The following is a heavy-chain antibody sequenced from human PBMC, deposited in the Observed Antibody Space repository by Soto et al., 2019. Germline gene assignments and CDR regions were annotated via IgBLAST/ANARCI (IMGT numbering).Heavy chain of an antibody. D-gene: IGHD7-27*01. CDR2: ISKNGGNK. V-gene: IGHV3-23*01. CDR3: AQRGGNDYWGGFDY. Sequence: EVQLSESGGCLVQPGGSLRLSFAASGFTFSNYDMSWVRQAPGKGLEWVSGISKNGGNKWYADTVKGRFTISRDNSKNTLFLQMISLSPDDTAVYYCAQRGGNDYWGGFDYWGPGTLVTVSS. CDR1: GFTFSNYD. J-gene: IGHJ4*02.